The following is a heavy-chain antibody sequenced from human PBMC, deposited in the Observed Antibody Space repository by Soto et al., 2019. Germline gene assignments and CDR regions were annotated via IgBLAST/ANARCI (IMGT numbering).Heavy chain of an antibody. V-gene: IGHV4-30-4*01. CDR2: IDYSGST. D-gene: IGHD3-3*01. CDR1: GGSISSGDYY. Sequence: SETLSLTCTVSGGSISSGDYYWSWIRQPPGKGLEWIGYIDYSGSTYYNPSLRSRLTISVDTSKNQFSLKLSSVTAADTAVYYCARGEYDSGVAANMDVWGQGTTVTLSS. J-gene: IGHJ6*01. CDR3: ARGEYDSGVAANMDV.